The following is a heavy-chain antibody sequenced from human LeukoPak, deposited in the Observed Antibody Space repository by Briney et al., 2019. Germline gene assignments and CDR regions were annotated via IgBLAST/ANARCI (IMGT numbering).Heavy chain of an antibody. D-gene: IGHD1-26*01. CDR1: GGSISSSSYY. V-gene: IGHV4-39*01. J-gene: IGHJ5*02. Sequence: PSETLSLTCTVPGGSISSSSYYWGWVRQPPGKGLEWIGSIYYSGSTYYNPSLKSRVTISVDTSKNQFSLKLSSVTAADTAVYYCARGGTGGLNWFDPWGQGTLVTVSS. CDR2: IYYSGST. CDR3: ARGGTGGLNWFDP.